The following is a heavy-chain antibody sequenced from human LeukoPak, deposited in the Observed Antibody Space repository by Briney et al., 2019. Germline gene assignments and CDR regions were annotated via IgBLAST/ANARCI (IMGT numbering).Heavy chain of an antibody. CDR1: GFTFSSYG. V-gene: IGHV3-30*18. D-gene: IGHD6-13*01. CDR3: AKDYARSSSWLDY. CDR2: ISDDGSNK. Sequence: PGGSLRLSCAASGFTFSSYGMHWVRQAPGKGLEWVAVISDDGSNKYYADSVKGRSTISRDNSKNTLYLQMNSLRAEDTAVYYCAKDYARSSSWLDYWGQGTLVTVPS. J-gene: IGHJ4*02.